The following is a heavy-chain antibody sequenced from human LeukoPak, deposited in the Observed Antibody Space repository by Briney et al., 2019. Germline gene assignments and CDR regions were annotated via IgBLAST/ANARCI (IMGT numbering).Heavy chain of an antibody. CDR1: GDSINSSYYY. CDR2: IYYSGST. D-gene: IGHD6-19*01. J-gene: IGHJ4*02. V-gene: IGHV4-39*01. CDR3: ARHGGYTSGWYHN. Sequence: SETLSLTCTVSGDSINSSYYYWGWIRQPPGKGLEWIGSIYYSGSTYYNPSLKSRVTMSVDTSKNQFSLNLSSVTAADTAVYYCARHGGYTSGWYHNWGQGTLVTVSS.